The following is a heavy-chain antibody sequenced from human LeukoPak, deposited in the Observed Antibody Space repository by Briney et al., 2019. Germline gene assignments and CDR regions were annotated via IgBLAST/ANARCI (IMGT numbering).Heavy chain of an antibody. CDR1: GFTFSSYA. CDR3: ASRGRAFDI. J-gene: IGHJ3*02. CDR2: NSGSSGST. Sequence: GGSLRLSYAASGFTFSSYAMSWVRQAPGKGLEWVSANSGSSGSTYYADSVKGRCTISRDNSKNTLYLQMNSLRAEDTAVYYCASRGRAFDIWGQGTMVTVSS. V-gene: IGHV3-23*01. D-gene: IGHD3-10*01.